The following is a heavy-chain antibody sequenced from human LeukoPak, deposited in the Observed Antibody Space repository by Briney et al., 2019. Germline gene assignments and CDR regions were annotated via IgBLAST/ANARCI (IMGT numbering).Heavy chain of an antibody. V-gene: IGHV3-33*01. CDR2: IGYDGTNE. CDR3: ARDFYCSRTSSYAPSFDY. D-gene: IGHD2-2*01. CDR1: GFTFSSYG. Sequence: GGSLRLSCAASGFTFSSYGMHWVRQAPGKGLEWVALIGYDGTNEYYADSVKGRFTISRDNSKNTLYLQMKSLRAEDTAVYYCARDFYCSRTSSYAPSFDYWGQGTLVTVSS. J-gene: IGHJ4*02.